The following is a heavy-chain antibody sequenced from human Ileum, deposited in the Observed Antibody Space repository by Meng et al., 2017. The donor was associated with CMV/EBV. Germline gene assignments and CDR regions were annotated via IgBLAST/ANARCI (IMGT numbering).Heavy chain of an antibody. V-gene: IGHV3-11*01. Sequence: GESLKISCAASGCFFSAYYMSWVRQAPGKGLEWISYISDSGDTIYYADSVKGRFTISRDNTKNSVFLQMNSLRAEDTAVDYGARDSYGGNPIFGFGYWGRGALVTVSS. D-gene: IGHD4-23*01. J-gene: IGHJ4*02. CDR1: GCFFSAYY. CDR2: ISDSGDTI. CDR3: ARDSYGGNPIFGFGY.